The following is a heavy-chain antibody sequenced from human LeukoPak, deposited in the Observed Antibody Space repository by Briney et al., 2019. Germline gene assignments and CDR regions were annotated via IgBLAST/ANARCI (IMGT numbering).Heavy chain of an antibody. V-gene: IGHV4-30-2*01. Sequence: SETLSLTCTVSGGSISSGGYYWSWIRQPPGKGLEWIGYIYHSGSTYYNPSLKSRVTISVDRSKSQFSLKLSSVTAADTAVYYCARDPVAGKDYWGQGTLVTVSS. D-gene: IGHD6-19*01. CDR1: GGSISSGGYY. CDR2: IYHSGST. J-gene: IGHJ4*02. CDR3: ARDPVAGKDY.